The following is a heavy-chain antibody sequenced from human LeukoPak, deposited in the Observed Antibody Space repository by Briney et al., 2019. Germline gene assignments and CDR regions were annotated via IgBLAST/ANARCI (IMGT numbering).Heavy chain of an antibody. Sequence: ASVKVSCKTSGYSVNAYNMHRVRQAPGQGLEWMGWVNHKSGAANYAQKFQGRVSMTWDMSISTAYMELRRLRSDDTAVYYCAREYILTRYYGDFWGQGTLVTVSS. CDR2: VNHKSGAA. CDR1: GYSVNAYN. CDR3: AREYILTRYYGDF. D-gene: IGHD3-9*01. J-gene: IGHJ4*02. V-gene: IGHV1-2*02.